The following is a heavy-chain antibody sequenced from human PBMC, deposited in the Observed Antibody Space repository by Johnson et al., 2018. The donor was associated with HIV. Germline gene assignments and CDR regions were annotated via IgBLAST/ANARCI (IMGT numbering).Heavy chain of an antibody. J-gene: IGHJ3*01. Sequence: VQLVESGGGLVQPGGSLRLSCAASGFTFSSFAMSWVRQAPGKGLEWVGRIKSKTDGGTTDYAAPVKGRFTISRDDSKNTLYLQMNSLKTEDTAVYYCTTAPGDSGWCWSEGNDAFDVWGQGTMVTGSS. D-gene: IGHD3-22*01. CDR2: IKSKTDGGTT. V-gene: IGHV3-15*01. CDR3: TTAPGDSGWCWSEGNDAFDV. CDR1: GFTFSSFA.